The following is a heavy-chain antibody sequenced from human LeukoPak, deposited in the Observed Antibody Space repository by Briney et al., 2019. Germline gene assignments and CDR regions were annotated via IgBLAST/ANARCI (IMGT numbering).Heavy chain of an antibody. CDR3: AKSSIMFAAGRLGSIDF. CDR1: GITLSNYG. V-gene: IGHV3-23*01. D-gene: IGHD6-25*01. Sequence: PGGSLRLSCAVSGITLSNYGMSWVRQAPGKGLEWVAGISDSGGRTNYADSVKGRFTISRDNPKNTLYLQMNSLRAEDTAVYYCAKSSIMFAAGRLGSIDFWGQGTLVTVSS. CDR2: ISDSGGRT. J-gene: IGHJ4*02.